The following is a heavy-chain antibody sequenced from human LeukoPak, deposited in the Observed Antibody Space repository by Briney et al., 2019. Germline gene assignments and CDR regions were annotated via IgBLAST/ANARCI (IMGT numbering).Heavy chain of an antibody. CDR3: ARDRDDSSGYYSNWFDP. J-gene: IGHJ5*02. V-gene: IGHV3-74*01. Sequence: PGGSLRLSCAASGFTFSSYWMHWVRQAPGKGLLWVSRINSDGSSTSYADSVKGRFTISRDNAKNTLYLQMNSLRAEDTAVYYCARDRDDSSGYYSNWFDPWGQGTLVTVSS. D-gene: IGHD3-22*01. CDR1: GFTFSSYW. CDR2: INSDGSST.